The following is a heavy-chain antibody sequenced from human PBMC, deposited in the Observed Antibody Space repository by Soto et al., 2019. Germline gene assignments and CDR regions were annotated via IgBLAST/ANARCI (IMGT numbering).Heavy chain of an antibody. J-gene: IGHJ4*02. CDR1: GFTFSSYE. D-gene: IGHD3-22*01. V-gene: IGHV3-23*01. CDR3: ARNSGYDYYDSTGIEN. CDR2: IGGSGIT. Sequence: GGSLRLSCAASGFTFSSYEMNWVRRAPGKGLEWVSAIGGSGITYYADSVKGRITISRDNSRNTVYLQMNSLRAEDTAVYYCARNSGYDYYDSTGIENWGQGTQVTVSS.